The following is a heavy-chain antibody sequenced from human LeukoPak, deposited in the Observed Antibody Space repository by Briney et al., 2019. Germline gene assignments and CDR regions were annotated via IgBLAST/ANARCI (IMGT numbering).Heavy chain of an antibody. D-gene: IGHD3-22*01. J-gene: IGHJ4*02. CDR2: MNPNSGNT. CDR3: ARGPPFHSYYDSSGRGEGDDY. CDR1: GYTFTSYD. Sequence: ASVKVSCKASGYTFTSYDINWVRQATGQGLEWMGWMNPNSGNTGYAQKFQGRVTMTRNTSISTAYMELSSLRSEDTAVYYCARGPPFHSYYDSSGRGEGDDYWGQGTLVTVSS. V-gene: IGHV1-8*01.